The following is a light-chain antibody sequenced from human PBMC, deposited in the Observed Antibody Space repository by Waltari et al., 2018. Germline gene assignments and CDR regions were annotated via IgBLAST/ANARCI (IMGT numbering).Light chain of an antibody. V-gene: IGKV2-30*01. Sequence: DVVMTQSPLSLTVTLGQPASISCKSSQSLVYTDGNTYLHWFQQRPGQSPRRLIYRVSNRDSGVPDRFSGSGSGTDFTLKISRVEAEDVGVYYCVEGTHWPPYTFGQGTKLEIK. J-gene: IGKJ2*01. CDR3: VEGTHWPPYT. CDR1: QSLVYTDGNTY. CDR2: RVS.